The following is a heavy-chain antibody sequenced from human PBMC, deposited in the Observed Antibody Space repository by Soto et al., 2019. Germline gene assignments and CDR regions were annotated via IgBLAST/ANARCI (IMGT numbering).Heavy chain of an antibody. D-gene: IGHD3-9*01. CDR2: IYPGDSDT. J-gene: IGHJ4*02. Sequence: PGESLKISCKGSGYSFTSYWIGWVRQMPGKGLEWMGIIYPGDSDTRYSPSFQGQVTISADKSISTAYLKLSSVTAADTAVYYCAPHVRYFDWLQVYWGQGTLVTVSS. CDR1: GYSFTSYW. CDR3: APHVRYFDWLQVY. V-gene: IGHV5-51*01.